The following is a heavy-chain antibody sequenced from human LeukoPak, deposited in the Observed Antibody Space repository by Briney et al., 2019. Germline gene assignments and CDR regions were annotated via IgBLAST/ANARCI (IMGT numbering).Heavy chain of an antibody. CDR2: IWYDGSNN. CDR1: GFTFSSYG. J-gene: IGHJ5*02. Sequence: AGGSLRLSCAASGFTFSSYGMHWVRQAPGKGLEWVAVIWYDGSNNYYADSVKGRFTISRDNSKNSLYLQMNSLRAEDTAVYHCARDVTVTTSNWFDPWGQGTLVTVSS. D-gene: IGHD4-17*01. CDR3: ARDVTVTTSNWFDP. V-gene: IGHV3-33*01.